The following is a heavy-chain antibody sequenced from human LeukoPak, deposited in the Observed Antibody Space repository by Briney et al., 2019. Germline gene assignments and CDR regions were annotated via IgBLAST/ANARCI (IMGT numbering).Heavy chain of an antibody. CDR2: IYYSGST. CDR3: ARSGRPHELDY. Sequence: SETLSLTCTVSGGSISSYYWSWIRKPPGKGLEWIGYIYYSGSTNYNPSLKSRVTISVDTSKNQFSLKLSSVTAADTAVYYCARSGRPHELDYWGQGTLVTVSS. CDR1: GGSISSYY. J-gene: IGHJ4*02. V-gene: IGHV4-59*13.